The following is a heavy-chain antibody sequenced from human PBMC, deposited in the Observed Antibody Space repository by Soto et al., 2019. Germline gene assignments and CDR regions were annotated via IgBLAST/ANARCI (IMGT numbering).Heavy chain of an antibody. D-gene: IGHD1-26*01. V-gene: IGHV4-39*01. CDR3: AGAPFVVIVPTA. CDR2: IYYSGST. J-gene: IGHJ5*02. CDR1: GFSISSSSHY. Sequence: QLQLQESGPGLVKPSETLSLTCTVSGFSISSSSHYWGWIRQPPGKGLEFIGSIYYSGSTYHNPSLKSRVTTSVDTSKTQISLKLSSVTAADTAVYYCAGAPFVVIVPTAWGQGTLVTVSS.